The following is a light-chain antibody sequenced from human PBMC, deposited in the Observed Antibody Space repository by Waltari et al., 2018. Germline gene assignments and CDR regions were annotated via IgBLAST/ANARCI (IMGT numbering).Light chain of an antibody. CDR3: QQTNTFPFT. Sequence: DIQMTQSPSSVSASVGDGVTITCRASLGISTWVAWYQQKPGEAPKRLIYGASRLHSGVPSRFSGSGSETHFTLTITSLQPEDFATYYCQQTNTFPFTFGGGTKVDI. J-gene: IGKJ4*01. CDR2: GAS. CDR1: LGISTW. V-gene: IGKV1-12*01.